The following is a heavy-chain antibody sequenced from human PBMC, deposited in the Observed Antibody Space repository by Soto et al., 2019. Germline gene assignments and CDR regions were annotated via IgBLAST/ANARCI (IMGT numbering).Heavy chain of an antibody. Sequence: SETLSLTCTVSGGSISNYCWSWIRQPPGKGLEWIGYIYYSGSTSHSPSLKSRVTISVDTSKNQVSLKLSSVTGADTAVYYCASGYNWSYDGAFDIWGQGTMVTVSS. V-gene: IGHV4-59*01. CDR3: ASGYNWSYDGAFDI. CDR2: IYYSGST. CDR1: GGSISNYC. D-gene: IGHD1-26*01. J-gene: IGHJ3*02.